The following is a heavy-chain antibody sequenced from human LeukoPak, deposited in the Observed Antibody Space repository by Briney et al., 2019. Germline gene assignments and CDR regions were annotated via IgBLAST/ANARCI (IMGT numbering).Heavy chain of an antibody. CDR3: SRWRVTSMLYS. CDR2: IREKASGGTT. Sequence: PGRSLRLSCTTSGFTFGDYAMARVRQTPERGLECVGSIREKASGGTTEYPASVKGRFTVSRDDSRSIAYLQMDSLKIEDTAVYYCSRWRVTSMLYSWGQGTLVTVSS. D-gene: IGHD2/OR15-2a*01. V-gene: IGHV3-49*04. CDR1: GFTFGDYA. J-gene: IGHJ4*02.